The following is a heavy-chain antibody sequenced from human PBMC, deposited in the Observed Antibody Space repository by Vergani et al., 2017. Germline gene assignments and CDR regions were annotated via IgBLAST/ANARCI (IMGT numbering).Heavy chain of an antibody. J-gene: IGHJ3*02. CDR2: IGTAGDT. CDR1: GFTFSSYD. V-gene: IGHV3-13*01. CDR3: ARVLRRYGDAFDI. Sequence: VQLVESGGGVVQPGRSLRLSCAASGFTFSSYDMHWVRQATGKGLEWVSAIGTAGDTYYPGSVKGRFTISRENAKNSLYLQMNSLRAGDTAVYYCARVLRRYGDAFDIWGQGTMVTVSP. D-gene: IGHD1-14*01.